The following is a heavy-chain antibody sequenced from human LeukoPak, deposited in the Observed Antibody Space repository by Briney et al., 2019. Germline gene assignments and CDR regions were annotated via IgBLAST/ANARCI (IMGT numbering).Heavy chain of an antibody. CDR1: GGSISSSSYY. Sequence: SETLSLTCTVSGGSISSSSYYWGWIRRPPGKGLEWIGSIYYSGSTYYNPSLKSRVTISVDTSKNQFSLKLSSVTAADTAVYYCARVVAAPAYYFDYWGQGTLVTVSS. V-gene: IGHV4-39*01. J-gene: IGHJ4*02. CDR2: IYYSGST. D-gene: IGHD2-15*01. CDR3: ARVVAAPAYYFDY.